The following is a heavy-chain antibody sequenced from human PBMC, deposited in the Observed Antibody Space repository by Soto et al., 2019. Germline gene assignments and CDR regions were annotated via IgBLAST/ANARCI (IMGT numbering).Heavy chain of an antibody. J-gene: IGHJ5*01. D-gene: IGHD5-12*01. V-gene: IGHV3-21*01. Sequence: EVQLVESGGGLVKPGGSLRLSCAASGFTFSSYSMNWVRQAPGKGLEWVSSISSSTSYIYYADSGKGRITISRDNAKNSLYLQMNSLRAEDTAVYYCARDRRDGYNFDFWGQGTLVTVSS. CDR3: ARDRRDGYNFDF. CDR2: ISSSTSYI. CDR1: GFTFSSYS.